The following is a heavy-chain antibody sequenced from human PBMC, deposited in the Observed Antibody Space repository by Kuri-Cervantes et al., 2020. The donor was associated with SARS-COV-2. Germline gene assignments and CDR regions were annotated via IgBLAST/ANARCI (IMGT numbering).Heavy chain of an antibody. CDR1: GFTFSSYA. V-gene: IGHV3-30*03. CDR3: ARGYSDYGDRYFDL. D-gene: IGHD4-17*01. Sequence: GESLKISCAASGFTFSSYAMHWVRQAPGKGLEWVAVISYDGSNKYYADSVKGRFTITGDNSKNTLYLQMNSLRAEDTAVYYCARGYSDYGDRYFDLWGCGTLVTVSS. CDR2: ISYDGSNK. J-gene: IGHJ2*01.